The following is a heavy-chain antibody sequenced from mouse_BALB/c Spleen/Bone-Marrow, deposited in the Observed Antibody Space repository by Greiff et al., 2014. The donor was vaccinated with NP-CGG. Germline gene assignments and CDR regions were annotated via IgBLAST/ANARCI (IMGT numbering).Heavy chain of an antibody. D-gene: IGHD1-1*01. Sequence: VQLQQPGAELVKPGASGKLSCTASGFNIKDTYMHWVRQSPEQGLEWIGKTDTANGNTKYDPTFQGKVTISTDTPSNTAYLQLSSLTSEDTAVYYCAIYYNGSSGFDYWGQGTLVTVSA. CDR3: AIYYNGSSGFDY. J-gene: IGHJ3*01. CDR2: TDTANGNT. V-gene: IGHV14-3*02. CDR1: GFNIKDTY.